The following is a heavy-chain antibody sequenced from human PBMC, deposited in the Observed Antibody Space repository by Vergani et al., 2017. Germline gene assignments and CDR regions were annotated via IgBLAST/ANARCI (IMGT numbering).Heavy chain of an antibody. D-gene: IGHD3-10*01. CDR1: GGSISSYY. Sequence: QVQLQESGPGLVKPSETLSLTCTVSGGSISSYYWSWIRQPPGKGLEWIGYIFYSGTTYDNPSLRSRLTISVDTSTSTAYVQWPSLKASDTAVYFCARLPRGLRGMSLEYWGQGTLVTVSS. CDR3: ARLPRGLRGMSLEY. V-gene: IGHV4-59*12. J-gene: IGHJ4*02. CDR2: IFYSGTT.